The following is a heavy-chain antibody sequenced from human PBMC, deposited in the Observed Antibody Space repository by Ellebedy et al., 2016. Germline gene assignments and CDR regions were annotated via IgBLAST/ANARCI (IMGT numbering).Heavy chain of an antibody. V-gene: IGHV4-59*01. Sequence: SETLSLTCTVSGGSISGYYWSWIRQPPGKGLEWIGYIYYSGSTHYNPSLKSRVTMSVDTSKNQFSLNLSSVTAADTAVYYCARRKAPGYDAFDIWGQGTMVTVSS. CDR2: IYYSGST. CDR1: GGSISGYY. CDR3: ARRKAPGYDAFDI. J-gene: IGHJ3*02. D-gene: IGHD5-12*01.